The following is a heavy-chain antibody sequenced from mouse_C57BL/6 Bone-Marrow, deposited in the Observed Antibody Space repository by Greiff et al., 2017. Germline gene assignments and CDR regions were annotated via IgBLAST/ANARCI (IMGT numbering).Heavy chain of an antibody. CDR2: IHPSDSDT. CDR1: GYTFTSYW. Sequence: HVTLPHPGAELVKPGASVKVSCKASGYTFTSYWMHWVKQRPGQGLEWIGRIHPSDSDTNYNQKFKGKATLTVDKSSSTAYMQLSSLTSEDSAVYYCAISTTSYYAMDYWGQGTSVTVSS. CDR3: AISTTSYYAMDY. J-gene: IGHJ4*01. V-gene: IGHV1-74*01. D-gene: IGHD6-1*01.